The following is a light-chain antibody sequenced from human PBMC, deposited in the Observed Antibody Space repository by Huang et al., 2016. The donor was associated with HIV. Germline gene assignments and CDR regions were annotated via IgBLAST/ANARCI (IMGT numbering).Light chain of an antibody. CDR1: QSITNH. Sequence: IVLTQSPATLSWYLGERVTLSCRASQSITNHLAWYQQRPGQAPRLLIYDASTRVAGVPDRVSGSGSGTDFTLTISRLEPEDFALYYCQQHDSWLTFGGGTKVEV. V-gene: IGKV3-11*01. CDR2: DAS. J-gene: IGKJ4*01. CDR3: QQHDSWLT.